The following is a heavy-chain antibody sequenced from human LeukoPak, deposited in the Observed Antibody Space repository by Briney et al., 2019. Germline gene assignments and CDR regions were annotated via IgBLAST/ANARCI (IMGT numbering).Heavy chain of an antibody. CDR2: ISSSNNYI. J-gene: IGHJ4*02. CDR1: GFSFSTYA. V-gene: IGHV3-21*01. CDR3: ARRSPNYYFDY. Sequence: GRALRLSCAASGFSFSTYAMRWVRQAPGKGLEWVSSISSSNNYIYYADSVKGRFTISRDNAKNSLYLQMNSLRAEDTAVYYCARRSPNYYFDYWGQGTPVTVSS.